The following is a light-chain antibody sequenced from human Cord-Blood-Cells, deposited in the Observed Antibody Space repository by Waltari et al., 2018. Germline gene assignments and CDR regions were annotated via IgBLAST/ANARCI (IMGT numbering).Light chain of an antibody. J-gene: IGLJ1*01. CDR2: DVS. CDR3: SSYTSSSTYV. Sequence: QSDLTRPAPETGSPGQSLTLPCTGTRSDVGRYNYLPWYQQHTGRAPKLMIYDVSNRPSGVSNRFSGSKSGNTTSLTISGLQAEDEADYYCSSYTSSSTYVFGTGTKVTVL. CDR1: RSDVGRYNY. V-gene: IGLV2-14*01.